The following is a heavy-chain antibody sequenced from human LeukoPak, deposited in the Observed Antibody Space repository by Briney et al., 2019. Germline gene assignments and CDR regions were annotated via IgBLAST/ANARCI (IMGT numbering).Heavy chain of an antibody. D-gene: IGHD6-19*01. CDR3: ARGRRGGWYLDY. CDR2: INHSGST. J-gene: IGHJ4*02. V-gene: IGHV4-34*01. CDR1: GGPFSGYY. Sequence: SETLSLTCAVYGGPFSGYYWSWIRQPPGKGLEWIGEINHSGSTNYNPSLKSRVTISVDTSKNQFSLKLSSVTAADTAVYYCARGRRGGWYLDYWGQGTLVTVSS.